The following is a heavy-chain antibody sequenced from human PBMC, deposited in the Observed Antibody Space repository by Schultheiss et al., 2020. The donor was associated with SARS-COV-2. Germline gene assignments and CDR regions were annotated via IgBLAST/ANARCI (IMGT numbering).Heavy chain of an antibody. V-gene: IGHV4-59*01. CDR3: AARGNYYYYYGMDV. J-gene: IGHJ6*02. D-gene: IGHD3-10*01. CDR2: IYYSGST. CDR1: GGSISSYY. Sequence: SETLSLTCAVYGGSISSYYWSWIRQPAGKGLEWIGYIYYSGSTNYNPSLKSRVTISVDTSKNQFSLKLSSVTAADTAVYYCAARGNYYYYYGMDVWGQGTTVTVSS.